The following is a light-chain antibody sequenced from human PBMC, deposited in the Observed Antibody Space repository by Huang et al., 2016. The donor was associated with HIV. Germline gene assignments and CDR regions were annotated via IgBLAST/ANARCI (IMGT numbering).Light chain of an antibody. CDR3: QQRSSRLT. J-gene: IGKJ4*01. CDR2: DAT. V-gene: IGKV3-11*01. Sequence: EVVLTQSPATLSVFEGDRVTISCRASQNIKHYLAWYQQRPGQAPRLLVYDATNRPPGISDKFTGSGSGAAFTLTINSLETEDFAIYYCQQRSSRLTFGGGT. CDR1: QNIKHY.